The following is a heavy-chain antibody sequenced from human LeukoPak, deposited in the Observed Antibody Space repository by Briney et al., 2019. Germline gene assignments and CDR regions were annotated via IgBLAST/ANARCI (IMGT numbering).Heavy chain of an antibody. D-gene: IGHD5-24*01. J-gene: IGHJ3*02. CDR3: ARGRDGYHGAFDI. Sequence: GGSLRLSCVASGFTFSSYAMSWVRQAPGRGLEWLSGLSGSGGTTYYADSVKGRFTISRDNSKNTLYLQMNSLRAEDTAVYYCARGRDGYHGAFDIWGQGTMVTVSS. CDR1: GFTFSSYA. CDR2: LSGSGGTT. V-gene: IGHV3-23*01.